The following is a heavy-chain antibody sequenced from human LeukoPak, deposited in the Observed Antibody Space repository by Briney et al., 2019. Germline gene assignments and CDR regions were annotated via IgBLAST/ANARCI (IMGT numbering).Heavy chain of an antibody. CDR2: IYHSGST. J-gene: IGHJ5*02. Sequence: SETLSLTCAVSGGSISSGGYSWRWIRQPPGKGLEGIEYIYHSGSTSYNPSLKSRVTISVDRSKNQFSLKLSSVTAADTAVYYCARANVLLWFGELSNWFDPWGQGTLVTVSS. V-gene: IGHV4-30-2*01. CDR1: GGSISSGGYS. D-gene: IGHD3-10*01. CDR3: ARANVLLWFGELSNWFDP.